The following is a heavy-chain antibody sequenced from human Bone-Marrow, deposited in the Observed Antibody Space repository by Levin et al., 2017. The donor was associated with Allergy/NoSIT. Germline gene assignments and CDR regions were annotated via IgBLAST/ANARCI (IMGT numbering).Heavy chain of an antibody. CDR2: ISGSGGST. CDR3: AKAQGTTVTTLSFDY. CDR1: GFTFSTYA. Sequence: PGGSLRLSCAASGFTFSTYAMSWVRQAPGKGLEWVSTISGSGGSTYYADSVKGRFTISRDNSKNTLFLQMNSLRAEDTAVYYCAKAQGTTVTTLSFDYWGQGTLVTVSS. J-gene: IGHJ4*02. D-gene: IGHD4-17*01. V-gene: IGHV3-23*01.